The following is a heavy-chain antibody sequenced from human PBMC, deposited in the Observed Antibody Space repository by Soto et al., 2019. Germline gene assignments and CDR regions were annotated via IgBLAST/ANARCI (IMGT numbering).Heavy chain of an antibody. CDR1: GYTLTSYY. V-gene: IGHV1-46*01. Sequence: ASVKVSCKASGYTLTSYYMHWVRQAPGQGLEWMGIINPSGGSTSYAQKFQGRVTMTRDTSTSTVYMELSSLRSEDTAVYYCAREEMATNSYYYYYYGMDVWGQGTTVTVSS. D-gene: IGHD1-26*01. CDR3: AREEMATNSYYYYYYGMDV. CDR2: INPSGGST. J-gene: IGHJ6*02.